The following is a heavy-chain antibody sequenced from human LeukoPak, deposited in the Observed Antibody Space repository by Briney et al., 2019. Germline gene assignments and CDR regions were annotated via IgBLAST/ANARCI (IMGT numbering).Heavy chain of an antibody. CDR1: GYTFTSYG. V-gene: IGHV7-4-1*02. D-gene: IGHD1-26*01. Sequence: ASVKVSCKASGYTFTSYGISWVRQAPGQGLEWMGWINTNTGNPTYAQGFTGRFVFSLDTSVSTAYLQISSLKAEDTAVYYCARAGLLRTLDYWGQGTLVTVSS. CDR2: INTNTGNP. J-gene: IGHJ4*02. CDR3: ARAGLLRTLDY.